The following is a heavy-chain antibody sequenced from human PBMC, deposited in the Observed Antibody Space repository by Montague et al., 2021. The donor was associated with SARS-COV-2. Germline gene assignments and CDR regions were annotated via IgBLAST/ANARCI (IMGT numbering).Heavy chain of an antibody. V-gene: IGHV3-33*01. CDR2: IWYDGSNK. D-gene: IGHD6-13*01. CDR3: ARDRQLALDAFDI. J-gene: IGHJ3*02. Sequence: SLRLSCAASEFTFSSYGMHWVRQAPGKGLEWVAVIWYDGSNKYYADSVKGRFTISRDNSKNTLYLQMNSLRAEDTAVYYCARDRQLALDAFDIWGQGTMVTVSS. CDR1: EFTFSSYG.